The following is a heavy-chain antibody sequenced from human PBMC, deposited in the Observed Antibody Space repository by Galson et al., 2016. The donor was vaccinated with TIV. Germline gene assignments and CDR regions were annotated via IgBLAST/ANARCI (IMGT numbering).Heavy chain of an antibody. Sequence: SVKVSCKVSGYSLNELVIHWVRQAPGKGLEWMGGFDPEVSKTVYAQMLQGRVTMAADTSRKTAYMELGSLRFEDTAVYYCATVAGFPGLSLANWSQGTLVTVPS. V-gene: IGHV1-24*01. CDR1: GYSLNELV. D-gene: IGHD2/OR15-2a*01. J-gene: IGHJ4*02. CDR2: FDPEVSKT. CDR3: ATVAGFPGLSLAN.